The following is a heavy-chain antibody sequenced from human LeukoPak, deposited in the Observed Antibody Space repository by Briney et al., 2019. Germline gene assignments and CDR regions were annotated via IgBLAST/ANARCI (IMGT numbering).Heavy chain of an antibody. CDR2: IYYSGST. CDR3: ARHVWVVAAQDFDY. CDR1: GGSISSSSYY. V-gene: IGHV4-39*01. Sequence: QLQLQESGPGLVKPSETLSLTCTVSGGSISSSSYYWGWIRQPPGKGLEWIGSIYYSGSTYYNPSLKSRVTISVDTSKNQFSLKLSSVTAADTAVYYCARHVWVVAAQDFDYWGQGTLVTVSS. D-gene: IGHD2-15*01. J-gene: IGHJ4*02.